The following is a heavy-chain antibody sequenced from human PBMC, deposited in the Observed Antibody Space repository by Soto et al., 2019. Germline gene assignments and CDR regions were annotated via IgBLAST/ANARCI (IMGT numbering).Heavy chain of an antibody. CDR1: GFIFSSHN. D-gene: IGHD3-9*01. Sequence: DVQLVESGGGLVKPGGSPRLSCAASGFIFSSHNMNWVRQAPGKGLEWVSSITGSSSYIFYADSVKGRFIISRDNAKNTVYLQVNSLRAEDTGVYYCARLVASETGYGMDVWGQGTTVTVSS. V-gene: IGHV3-21*06. CDR3: ARLVASETGYGMDV. J-gene: IGHJ6*02. CDR2: ITGSSSYI.